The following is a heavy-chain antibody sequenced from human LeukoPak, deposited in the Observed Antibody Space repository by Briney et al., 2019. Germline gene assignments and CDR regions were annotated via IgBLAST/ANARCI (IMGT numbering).Heavy chain of an antibody. CDR2: MNPNSCNT. Sequence: APVKVSCKASGYTFTSYDINWVRQATGQGLEWMGWMNPNSCNTGYAHKFQGRVTMTRTTSISTAYMELSSLRSEDTAVYYCARAPFSSGWYGAWFDPWGQGTLVTVSS. V-gene: IGHV1-8*01. CDR1: GYTFTSYD. J-gene: IGHJ5*02. CDR3: ARAPFSSGWYGAWFDP. D-gene: IGHD6-19*01.